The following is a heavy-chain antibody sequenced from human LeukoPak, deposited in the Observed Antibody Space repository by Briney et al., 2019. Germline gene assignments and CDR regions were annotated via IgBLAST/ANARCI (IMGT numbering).Heavy chain of an antibody. V-gene: IGHV3-30*02. CDR1: EFTFSSYG. J-gene: IGHJ3*02. D-gene: IGHD3-22*01. CDR2: IRYDGSNK. Sequence: GGSLRLSCAASEFTFSSYGMHWVRQAPGKGLEWVAFIRYDGSNKYYADSVKGRFTISRDNSKNTLYLQMNSLRAEDTAVYYCAKISTMIVVGLKDDAFDIWGQGTMVTVSS. CDR3: AKISTMIVVGLKDDAFDI.